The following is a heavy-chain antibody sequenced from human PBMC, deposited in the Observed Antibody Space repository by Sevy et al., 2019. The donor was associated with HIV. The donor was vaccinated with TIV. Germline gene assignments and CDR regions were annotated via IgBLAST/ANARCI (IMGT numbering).Heavy chain of an antibody. CDR1: GFRFSAYW. V-gene: IGHV3-7*01. CDR3: ATDAWRSVVN. CDR2: LNQDGSEK. J-gene: IGHJ4*03. Sequence: GGSLRLSCAASGFRFSAYWMTWVRQAPGKGLEWVANLNQDGSEKYPVDSVKGRFTISRDNAKNSLYLQMNSLGVEDTGIYYCATDAWRSVVNWGRGTVVTVSS. D-gene: IGHD1-1*01.